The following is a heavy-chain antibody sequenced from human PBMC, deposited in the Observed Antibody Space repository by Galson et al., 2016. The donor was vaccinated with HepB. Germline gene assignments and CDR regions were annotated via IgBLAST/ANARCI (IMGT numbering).Heavy chain of an antibody. CDR1: GDSISNNYW. D-gene: IGHD1-26*01. CDR2: IYQTGTA. Sequence: SETLSLTCAVSGDSISNNYWWSWVRQSPGKGLEWLGEIYQTGTANYNPSFTSRATISVDTSKNQISLRLASVTAADTAMYYCARGTLGTTATMAFDYWGQGTPVSVSS. CDR3: ARGTLGTTATMAFDY. J-gene: IGHJ4*02. V-gene: IGHV4-4*02.